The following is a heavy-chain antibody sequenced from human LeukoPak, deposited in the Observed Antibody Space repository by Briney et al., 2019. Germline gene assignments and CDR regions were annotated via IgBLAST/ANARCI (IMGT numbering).Heavy chain of an antibody. CDR3: AREEDSSSDWFDP. V-gene: IGHV4-34*01. D-gene: IGHD6-6*01. CDR1: GGSFSGYY. J-gene: IGHJ5*02. CDR2: INHSGST. Sequence: SETLSLTCSVYGGSFSGYYWSWIRLPPGKGLEWIGEINHSGSTNYNPSLKSRVTISVDTSKNQFSLKLSSVTAADTAVYYCAREEDSSSDWFDPWGQGTLVTVSS.